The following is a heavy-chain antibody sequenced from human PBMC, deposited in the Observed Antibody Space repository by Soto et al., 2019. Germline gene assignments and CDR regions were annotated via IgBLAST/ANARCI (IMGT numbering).Heavy chain of an antibody. D-gene: IGHD2-21*02. CDR3: AKETRSRAVTATRVNGMDV. CDR2: ISHDGSNQ. V-gene: IGHV3-30*18. Sequence: QVQLVESGGGVVQPGRSLRLSCAPSGFSFSDFGMHWVRQAPGKGLEWVAAISHDGSNQYYGDSVKGRFSISRDHSNNRLCPQMNNLKVEDSAIYFCAKETRSRAVTATRVNGMDVWGQGTTGTVSS. J-gene: IGHJ6*02. CDR1: GFSFSDFG.